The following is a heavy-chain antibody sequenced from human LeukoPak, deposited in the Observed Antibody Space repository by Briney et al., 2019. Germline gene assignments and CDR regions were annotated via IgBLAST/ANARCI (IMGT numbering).Heavy chain of an antibody. J-gene: IGHJ4*02. CDR1: GGSVSSGRYY. Sequence: SETLSLTCTVSGGSVSSGRYYWSWIRQPAGKGLEWIGRISNSGSTNYNPSLKSRVTISVDTSKNQFSLKLSSVTAADTAVYYCASGYSSTWYLVLAYWGQGTLVPVSS. CDR3: ASGYSSTWYLVLAY. D-gene: IGHD6-13*01. CDR2: ISNSGST. V-gene: IGHV4-61*10.